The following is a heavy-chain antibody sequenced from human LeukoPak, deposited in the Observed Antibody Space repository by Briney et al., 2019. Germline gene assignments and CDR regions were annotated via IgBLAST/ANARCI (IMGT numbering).Heavy chain of an antibody. CDR2: TYSDGST. Sequence: GGSLRLSCAVSGFTVSSSYMSWVRQAPEGKGLEWVSVTYSDGSTYYADSVKGRFTISRDNSKNMLYLQMNSLRAEDTALYYCTREAGATDYWGQGTLVTVSS. D-gene: IGHD1-26*01. J-gene: IGHJ4*02. CDR1: GFTVSSSY. V-gene: IGHV3-66*01. CDR3: TREAGATDY.